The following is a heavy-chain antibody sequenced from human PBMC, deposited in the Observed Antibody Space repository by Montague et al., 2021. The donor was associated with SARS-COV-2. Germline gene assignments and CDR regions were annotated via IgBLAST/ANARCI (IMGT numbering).Heavy chain of an antibody. CDR1: VGSISSFY. CDR3: ARHYSATLPAVY. D-gene: IGHD2-15*01. V-gene: IGHV4-59*08. J-gene: IGHJ4*02. Sequence: SETLSLTCTVSVGSISSFYWSWFRQPPGKGLEWIGYISGSGSTNYNPSLTSRVTMSVDTSKNQFSLKVNSVTAADTAVYYCARHYSATLPAVYWGQGTLVTVSS. CDR2: ISGSGST.